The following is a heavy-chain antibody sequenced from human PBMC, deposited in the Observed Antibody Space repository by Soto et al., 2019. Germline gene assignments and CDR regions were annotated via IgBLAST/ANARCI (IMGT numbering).Heavy chain of an antibody. CDR2: ISSSGSTI. CDR3: ARGGTYYVILTGYLTVNYYYYYMDV. Sequence: GGSLRLSCAASGFTFSDYYMRWIRQAPGKGLEWVSYISSSGSTIYYADSVKGRFTISRDNAKNTLYLQMNSLRAEDTAVYYCARGGTYYVILTGYLTVNYYYYYMDVWGKGTTVTVSS. CDR1: GFTFSDYY. D-gene: IGHD3-9*01. J-gene: IGHJ6*03. V-gene: IGHV3-11*04.